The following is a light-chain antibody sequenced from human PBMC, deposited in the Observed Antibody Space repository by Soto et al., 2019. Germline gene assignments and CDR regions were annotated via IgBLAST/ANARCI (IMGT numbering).Light chain of an antibody. CDR1: SSNIGAGYD. CDR3: LSFDSSLSVV. J-gene: IGLJ2*01. CDR2: GNT. Sequence: QSVLTQPPSVSGAPGQRVTISCTGSSSNIGAGYDVHWYQQLPGRAPKLLIYGNTNRPSGVPDRFFGSKSGTSASLAITGLQAEDEADYYCLSFDSSLSVVFGGGTKVTVL. V-gene: IGLV1-40*01.